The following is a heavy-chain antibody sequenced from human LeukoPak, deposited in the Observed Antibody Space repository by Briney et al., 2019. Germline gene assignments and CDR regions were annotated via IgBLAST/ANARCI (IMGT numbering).Heavy chain of an antibody. J-gene: IGHJ4*02. CDR2: IKSKTDGGTT. CDR1: GFTLCNAW. CDR3: TTLTYSTPNENFDY. D-gene: IGHD6-13*01. V-gene: IGHV3-15*01. Sequence: GGSLRLSCAASGFTLCNAWMSWVRQAPGKGLEWVGRIKSKTDGGTTDYAAPVKGRFTISRDDSKNTLYLQMNSLKTEDTAVYYRTTLTYSTPNENFDYWGQGTLVSVSS.